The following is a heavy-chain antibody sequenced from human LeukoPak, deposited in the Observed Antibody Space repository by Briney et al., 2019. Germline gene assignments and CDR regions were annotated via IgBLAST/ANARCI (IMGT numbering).Heavy chain of an antibody. CDR1: GFTFSSYE. CDR2: ISSSGSTI. J-gene: IGHJ6*02. CDR3: ARAPSITNPYYGMDV. V-gene: IGHV3-48*03. D-gene: IGHD3-3*01. Sequence: PGGSLRLSCAASGFTFSSYEMNWVRQAPGKGLEWVSYISSSGSTIYYADSVKGRFTISRDNAKNSLYLQMNSLRAEDTAVYYCARAPSITNPYYGMDVWGQGTTVTVSS.